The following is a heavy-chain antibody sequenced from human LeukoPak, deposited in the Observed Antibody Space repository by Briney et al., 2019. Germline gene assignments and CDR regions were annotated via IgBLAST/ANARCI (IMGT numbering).Heavy chain of an antibody. D-gene: IGHD2-8*01. V-gene: IGHV3-48*03. CDR2: INSADNVE. CDR3: ARDTVNGPFVISLDL. CDR1: GFSLRSSK. Sequence: PGGSLRLPCAASGFSLRSSKMNWVRQDPGKGPEWVAHINSADNVEYYTDSVRGRFTISRDNATDLLYLHLNSLRDEDTAVYYCARDTVNGPFVISLDLWGQGGLVTAPS. J-gene: IGHJ5*02.